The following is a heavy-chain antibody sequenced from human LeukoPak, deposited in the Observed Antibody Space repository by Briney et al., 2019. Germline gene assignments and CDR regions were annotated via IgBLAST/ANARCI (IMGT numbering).Heavy chain of an antibody. J-gene: IGHJ4*02. CDR1: GDSISSSHYY. D-gene: IGHD2-8*01. CDR2: VHYGGYA. Sequence: PSETLSLTCTVSGDSISSSHYYWAWIRQPPGKGLEWIGSVHYGGYAYCSPSLKTRVTISVDTSQNKFSLTLRSLTAADTAVYYCARPICSNGICPFDFWGQGTLVTVSS. V-gene: IGHV4-39*01. CDR3: ARPICSNGICPFDF.